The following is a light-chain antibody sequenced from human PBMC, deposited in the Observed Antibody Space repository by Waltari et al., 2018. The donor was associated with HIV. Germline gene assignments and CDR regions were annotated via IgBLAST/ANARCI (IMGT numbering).Light chain of an antibody. CDR3: ASYTVNSTGV. V-gene: IGLV2-14*03. Sequence: QSALSQPASVSASPGPSVAISCPGSPSDIGRFNYVSWYQQHPDRAPTLILFDVNNRPSGISDRFSGSKSGTTASLTISTVRTDDEADYYCASYTVNSTGVFGTGTKLSVL. J-gene: IGLJ1*01. CDR1: PSDIGRFNY. CDR2: DVN.